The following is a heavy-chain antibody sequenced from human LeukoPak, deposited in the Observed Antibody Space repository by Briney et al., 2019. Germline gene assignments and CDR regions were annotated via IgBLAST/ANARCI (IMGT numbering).Heavy chain of an antibody. Sequence: PGGSLRLSCAASGFTFSSYEMNWVRQAPGKGLEWVSDISSSGSTIDYADSVKGRFTISRDNAKNSLYLQMNSLRAEDTAVYYCARDSIAAAGNPLSPFDYWGQGTLVTVSS. CDR3: ARDSIAAAGNPLSPFDY. J-gene: IGHJ4*02. CDR2: ISSSGSTI. D-gene: IGHD6-13*01. CDR1: GFTFSSYE. V-gene: IGHV3-48*03.